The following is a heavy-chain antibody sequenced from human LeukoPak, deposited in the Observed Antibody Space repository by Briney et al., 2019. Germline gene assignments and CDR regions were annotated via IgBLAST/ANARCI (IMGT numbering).Heavy chain of an antibody. CDR1: GGTFSSYA. CDR3: ASHYGSGSYRTRFDP. V-gene: IGHV1-69*04. J-gene: IGHJ5*02. Sequence: AASVKVSCKASGGTFSSYAMSWVRQAPAQGLEWMGRIIPILGIANYAQKFQGRVTITADKSTSTAYMELSSLRSEDTAVYYCASHYGSGSYRTRFDPWGQGTLITVSS. CDR2: IIPILGIA. D-gene: IGHD3-10*01.